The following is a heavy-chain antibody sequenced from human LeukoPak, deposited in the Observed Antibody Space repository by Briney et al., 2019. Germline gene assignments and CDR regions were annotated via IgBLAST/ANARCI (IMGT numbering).Heavy chain of an antibody. Sequence: GGSLRLSCAASGFTFSSYAMSWVRQAPGKGLEWVSAISGSGGSTYYADSVKGQFTISRDNSKNTLYLQMNSLRAEDTAVYYCAKEAGSSGWYRGPDAFDIWGQGTMVTVSS. CDR1: GFTFSSYA. V-gene: IGHV3-23*01. D-gene: IGHD6-19*01. J-gene: IGHJ3*02. CDR3: AKEAGSSGWYRGPDAFDI. CDR2: ISGSGGST.